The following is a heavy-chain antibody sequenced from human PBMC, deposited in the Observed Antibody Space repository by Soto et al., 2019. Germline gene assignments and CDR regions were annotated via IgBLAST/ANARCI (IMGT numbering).Heavy chain of an antibody. Sequence: GGSLRLSCTVSGFAFNNYGINWVRQAPGKGLEWVSSISRSDYTYYSDSVKGRFAISRDNAKSSVSLQMNTLRVEDAAVYYCAREDSIIIPAVSDFWGQGTLVTVSS. J-gene: IGHJ4*02. D-gene: IGHD2-2*01. V-gene: IGHV3-21*01. CDR3: AREDSIIIPAVSDF. CDR1: GFAFNNYG. CDR2: ISRSDYT.